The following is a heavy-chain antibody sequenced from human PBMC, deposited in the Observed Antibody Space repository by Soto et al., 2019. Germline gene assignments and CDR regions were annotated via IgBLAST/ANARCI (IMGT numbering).Heavy chain of an antibody. CDR3: AKDLYIVVVTARPFDY. J-gene: IGHJ4*02. CDR2: ISGSGGST. D-gene: IGHD2-21*02. CDR1: GFTFSSYA. V-gene: IGHV3-23*01. Sequence: VGSLRLSCAASGFTFSSYAMSWFRQAPVKGLEWVSAISGSGGSTYYADSVKGRFTISRDNSKNTLYLQMNSLRAEDTAVYYCAKDLYIVVVTARPFDYWGQGTLVTVSS.